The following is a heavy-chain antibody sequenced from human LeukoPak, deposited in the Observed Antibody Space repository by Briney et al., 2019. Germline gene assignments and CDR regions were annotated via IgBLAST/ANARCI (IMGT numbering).Heavy chain of an antibody. Sequence: SETLSLTCTVSGGSIGSSSYYWSWIRQPPGKGLEWIGEINHSGSTNYNPSLKSRVTISVDTSKNQFSLKLSSVTAADTAVYYCARGIYYYDSSGYYHYFDYWGQGTLVTVSS. CDR3: ARGIYYYDSSGYYHYFDY. J-gene: IGHJ4*02. V-gene: IGHV4-39*01. CDR1: GGSIGSSSYY. D-gene: IGHD3-22*01. CDR2: INHSGST.